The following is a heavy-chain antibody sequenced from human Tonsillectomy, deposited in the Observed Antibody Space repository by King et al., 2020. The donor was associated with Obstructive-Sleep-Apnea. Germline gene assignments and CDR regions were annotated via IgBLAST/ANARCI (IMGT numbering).Heavy chain of an antibody. CDR1: GFTFSSYW. D-gene: IGHD3-22*01. CDR2: IKQDGSEK. CDR3: ARGGSYYYDSSAYFDY. V-gene: IGHV3-7*01. Sequence: VQLVESGGGLVQPGGSLRRSCAASGFTFSSYWMSWVRQAPGKGLEWVANIKQDGSEKYYVDSVKGRFTISRDNAKNSLYLQMNSLRAEDTAVYYCARGGSYYYDSSAYFDYWGQGTLVTVSS. J-gene: IGHJ4*02.